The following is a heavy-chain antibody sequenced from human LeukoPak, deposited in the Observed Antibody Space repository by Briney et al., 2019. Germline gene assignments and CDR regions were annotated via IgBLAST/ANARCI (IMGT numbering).Heavy chain of an antibody. Sequence: ASVKVSCKASGYTFTGYYMHWVRQAPGQGLEWMGRINPNRGGTNYAQKFQGRVTMTRDTSISTAYMELSRLRSDDTAVYYCARDRYYYGSSGYCDYWGQGTLVTVSS. D-gene: IGHD3-22*01. CDR3: ARDRYYYGSSGYCDY. CDR2: INPNRGGT. V-gene: IGHV1-2*06. CDR1: GYTFTGYY. J-gene: IGHJ4*02.